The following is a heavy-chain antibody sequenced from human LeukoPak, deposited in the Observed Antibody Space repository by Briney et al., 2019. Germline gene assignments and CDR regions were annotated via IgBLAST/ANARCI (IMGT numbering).Heavy chain of an antibody. Sequence: PSETLSLTCTVSGGSISSYYWSWIRQPAGKGLEWIGYIYYNGNTDYNPSLRSRLTMSVDTSKNQFSLKLTSVTAADTAPYYCAKGGWSLDIWGQGTMVTVSS. J-gene: IGHJ3*02. CDR1: GGSISSYY. CDR3: AKGGWSLDI. CDR2: IYYNGNT. V-gene: IGHV4-59*03. D-gene: IGHD6-19*01.